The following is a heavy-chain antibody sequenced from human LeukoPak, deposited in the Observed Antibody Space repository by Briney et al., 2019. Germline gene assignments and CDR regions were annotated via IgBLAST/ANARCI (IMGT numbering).Heavy chain of an antibody. CDR2: ISSSSRTM. Sequence: GGSLTLSCAASGFTFRRYSMHWVRPAPGKGLAGVSYISSSSRTMYYADLVKGRCTTSRDKAKNSLYPQINSLRDDYTAVYYCARDRWHDGFDYWGQGTMVTVSS. V-gene: IGHV3-48*02. CDR3: ARDRWHDGFDY. J-gene: IGHJ4*02. CDR1: GFTFRRYS. D-gene: IGHD1-1*01.